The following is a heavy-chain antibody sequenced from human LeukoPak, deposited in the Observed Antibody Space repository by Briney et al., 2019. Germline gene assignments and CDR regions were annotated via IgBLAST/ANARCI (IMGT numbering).Heavy chain of an antibody. Sequence: PSASVKVSCKASGYTFTSYGISWVRQAPGQGLEWMGGIIPIFGTANYAQKFQGRVTITADESTSTAYMELSSLRSEDTAVYYCAASPVGGGLLYQHHYGMDVWGQGTTVTVSS. CDR2: IIPIFGTA. CDR3: AASPVGGGLLYQHHYGMDV. D-gene: IGHD2-2*02. J-gene: IGHJ6*02. V-gene: IGHV1-69*13. CDR1: GYTFTSYG.